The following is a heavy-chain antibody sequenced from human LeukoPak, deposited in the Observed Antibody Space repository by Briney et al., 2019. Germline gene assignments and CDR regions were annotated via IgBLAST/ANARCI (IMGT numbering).Heavy chain of an antibody. CDR1: GFTFSSYS. D-gene: IGHD3-3*01. J-gene: IGHJ5*02. Sequence: GGSLRLSCAASGFTFSSYSMNWVRQAPGKGLEWVSYISSSGSTIYYADSVKGRFTISRDNAKNSLYLQMNSLRAEDTAVYYCARVPAGDFWSGSNWFDPWGQGTLVTVSS. CDR2: ISSSGSTI. V-gene: IGHV3-48*04. CDR3: ARVPAGDFWSGSNWFDP.